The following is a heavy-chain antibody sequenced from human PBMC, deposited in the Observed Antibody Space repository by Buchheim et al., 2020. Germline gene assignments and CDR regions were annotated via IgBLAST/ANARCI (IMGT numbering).Heavy chain of an antibody. CDR3: ARDLDHYYDSSGFDY. CDR1: GFTFSSYS. CDR2: ISSSSSTI. V-gene: IGHV3-48*01. Sequence: EVQLVESGGGLVQPGGSLRLSCAASGFTFSSYSMNWVRQAPGKGLEWVSYISSSSSTIYYADSVKGRFTISRDNAKNSMYLKMNSLRAEDTAVYYCARDLDHYYDSSGFDYWGQGTL. J-gene: IGHJ4*02. D-gene: IGHD3-22*01.